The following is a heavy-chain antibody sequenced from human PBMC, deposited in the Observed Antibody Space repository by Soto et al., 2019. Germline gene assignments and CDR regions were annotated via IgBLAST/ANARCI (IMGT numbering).Heavy chain of an antibody. CDR1: GFTFSSYA. J-gene: IGHJ4*02. D-gene: IGHD3-10*02. CDR2: MSYDGSTK. CDR3: AKDLESYVSKGDYFDY. Sequence: QVQLVESGGGVVQPGGSLRLSCAASGFTFSSYAMHWVRQAPGKGLEWVAVMSYDGSTKYYADSVKGRFTISRDNSRNTLYLQMGSLIAEDTAVYYCAKDLESYVSKGDYFDYWGQGTLVTVSS. V-gene: IGHV3-30*18.